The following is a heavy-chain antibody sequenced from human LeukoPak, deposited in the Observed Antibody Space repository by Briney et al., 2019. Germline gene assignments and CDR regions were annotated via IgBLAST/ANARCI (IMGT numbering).Heavy chain of an antibody. Sequence: GGSLRLPCAASEFSVGSNYMTWVRQAPGKGLEWVSLIYSGGSTYYADSVKGRFTISSGNSKNMLYLQMNSLRVEDTAVYYCARERPGSRVLDYWGQGTVVTVSS. CDR2: IYSGGST. J-gene: IGHJ4*02. D-gene: IGHD3-10*01. V-gene: IGHV3-66*01. CDR1: EFSVGSNY. CDR3: ARERPGSRVLDY.